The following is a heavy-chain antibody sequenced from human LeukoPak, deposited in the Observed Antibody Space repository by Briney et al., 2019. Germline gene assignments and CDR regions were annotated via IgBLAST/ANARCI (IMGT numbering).Heavy chain of an antibody. J-gene: IGHJ6*03. CDR3: AREGDFGFGDSTFMDV. D-gene: IGHD3-10*01. CDR2: IRYDGSTK. CDR1: EFTFSSYG. V-gene: IGHV3-30*02. Sequence: GGSLRLSCAASEFTFSSYGMHWVRQAPGKGLEWVAFIRYDGSTKYYTNSVKGRFTISRDNSKDTMYLQMNSLRAEDTAVYYRAREGDFGFGDSTFMDVWGKGTTVSISS.